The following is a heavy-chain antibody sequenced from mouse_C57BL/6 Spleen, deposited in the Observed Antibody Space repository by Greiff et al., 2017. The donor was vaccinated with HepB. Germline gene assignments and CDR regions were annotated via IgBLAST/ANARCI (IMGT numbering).Heavy chain of an antibody. V-gene: IGHV5-12*01. CDR1: GFTFSDYY. CDR3: ARPDYGSSYGWFAY. Sequence: EVKLMESGGGLVQPGGSLKLSCAASGFTFSDYYMYWVRQTPEKRLEWVAYISNGGGSTYYPDTVKGRFTISRDNAKNTLYLQMSRLKSEDTAMYYGARPDYGSSYGWFAYWGQGTLVTVSA. CDR2: ISNGGGST. D-gene: IGHD1-1*01. J-gene: IGHJ3*01.